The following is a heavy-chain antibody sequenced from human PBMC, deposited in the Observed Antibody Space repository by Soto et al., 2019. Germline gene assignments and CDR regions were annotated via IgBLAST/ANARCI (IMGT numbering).Heavy chain of an antibody. V-gene: IGHV3-73*01. CDR3: TSSPRIIAAAGTVDY. CDR2: IRSKANSYAT. CDR1: GFTFSGSA. D-gene: IGHD6-13*01. Sequence: GGSLRLSCAASGFTFSGSAMHWVRQASGKGLEWVGRIRSKANSYATAYAASVKGRLTISRDDSKNTAYLQMNSLKTEDTAVYYCTSSPRIIAAAGTVDYWGQGTLVTVSS. J-gene: IGHJ4*02.